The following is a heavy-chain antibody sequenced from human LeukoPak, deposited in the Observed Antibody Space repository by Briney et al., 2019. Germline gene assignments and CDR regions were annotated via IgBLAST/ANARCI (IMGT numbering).Heavy chain of an antibody. CDR3: ARAADYYDSSGYQYYFDY. J-gene: IGHJ4*02. D-gene: IGHD3-22*01. CDR2: ISSSGSTI. Sequence: GGSLRLSCAASGFTFSTYEMNWVRQAPGKGLEWVSYISSSGSTIYYADSVKGRFTIPRDNAKNSLYLQMNSLRAEDTAVYYCARAADYYDSSGYQYYFDYWGQGTLVTVSS. CDR1: GFTFSTYE. V-gene: IGHV3-48*03.